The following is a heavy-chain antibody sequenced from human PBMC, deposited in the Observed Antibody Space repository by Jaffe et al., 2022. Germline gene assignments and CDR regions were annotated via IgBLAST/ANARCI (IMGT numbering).Heavy chain of an antibody. CDR2: IIPIFGTA. V-gene: IGHV1-69*01. J-gene: IGHJ4*02. Sequence: QVQLVQSGAEVKKPGSSVKVSCKASGGTFSSYAISWVRQAPGQGLEWMGGIIPIFGTANYAQKFQGRVTITADESTSTAYMELSSLRSEDTAVYYCARGHSTYYDYIWGSYRSYYFDYWGQGTLVTVSS. CDR1: GGTFSSYA. D-gene: IGHD3-16*02. CDR3: ARGHSTYYDYIWGSYRSYYFDY.